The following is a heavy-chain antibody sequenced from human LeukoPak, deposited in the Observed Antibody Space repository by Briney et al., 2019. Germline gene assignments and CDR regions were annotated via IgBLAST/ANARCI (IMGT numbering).Heavy chain of an antibody. D-gene: IGHD2-2*02. V-gene: IGHV1-3*03. CDR1: GYSFTSQD. CDR3: TLYNY. CDR2: INPGNGDT. J-gene: IGHJ4*02. Sequence: EASVKVSCKTSGYSFTSQDMHWVRQAPGQSLEWMGCINPGNGDTKYSQDLQGRVTITRDTSATTAYMELSSLRSDDMAVYYCTLYNYWGQGTLVTVSS.